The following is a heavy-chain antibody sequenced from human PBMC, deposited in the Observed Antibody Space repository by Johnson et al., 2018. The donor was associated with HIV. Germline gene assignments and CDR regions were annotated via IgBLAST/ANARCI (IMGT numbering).Heavy chain of an antibody. D-gene: IGHD2/OR15-2a*01. CDR3: AKDLDTLAPYVAFDI. CDR2: ISSSGSTI. J-gene: IGHJ3*02. CDR1: GFTFSDYY. V-gene: IGHV3-11*04. Sequence: QVQLVESGGGLVKPGGSLRLSCAASGFTFSDYYMSWIRQAPGKGLEWVSYISSSGSTIYYEDSVKGRFIISRDSSKKTLYLQMNSLRAEDTAVYYCAKDLDTLAPYVAFDIWGQGTMVSVSS.